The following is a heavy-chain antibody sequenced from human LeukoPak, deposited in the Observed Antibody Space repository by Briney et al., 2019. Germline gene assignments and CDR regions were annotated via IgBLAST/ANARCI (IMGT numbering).Heavy chain of an antibody. V-gene: IGHV4-34*01. CDR3: ARGYGPGFAY. CDR1: GGSFSGYY. J-gene: IGHJ4*02. D-gene: IGHD3-10*01. CDR2: INHSGST. Sequence: PSETLSLTCAVYGGSFSGYYWNWIRQSPGKGLEWVGEINHSGSTNHNPSLKRRGTISVKTSKNHLSLKVSSRTAADAAVYYCARGYGPGFAYWGQGTLVTASS.